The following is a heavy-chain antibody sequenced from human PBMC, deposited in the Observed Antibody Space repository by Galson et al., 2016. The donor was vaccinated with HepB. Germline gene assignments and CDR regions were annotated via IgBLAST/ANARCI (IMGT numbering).Heavy chain of an antibody. CDR2: ISYSGTT. D-gene: IGHD1-26*01. V-gene: IGHV4-39*01. J-gene: IGHJ4*02. CDR1: GASISSTGYS. Sequence: SETLSLTCTVSGASISSTGYSWDWIRQPLGKGLEWIGNISYSGTTYYNPSLKSRVTVSVDTSRNQFSLNLRSVTATDTAVYLCARRLGWGPPYWCQGTLVTVS. CDR3: ARRLGWGPPY.